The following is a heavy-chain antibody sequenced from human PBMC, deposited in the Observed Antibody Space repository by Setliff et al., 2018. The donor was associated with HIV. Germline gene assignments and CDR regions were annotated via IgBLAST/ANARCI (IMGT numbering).Heavy chain of an antibody. V-gene: IGHV4-59*01. Sequence: SETLSLTCSVSAFSMSSYYWSFIRQPPGKGLEWIGCVYYTGSTNYSPSLKSRVTISIDTSKNQFSLKLSSVTAADTAVYYWARGVTIFGVVTRHNYYMDVWGKGTTVTVSS. CDR1: AFSMSSYY. CDR2: VYYTGST. J-gene: IGHJ6*03. CDR3: ARGVTIFGVVTRHNYYMDV. D-gene: IGHD3-3*01.